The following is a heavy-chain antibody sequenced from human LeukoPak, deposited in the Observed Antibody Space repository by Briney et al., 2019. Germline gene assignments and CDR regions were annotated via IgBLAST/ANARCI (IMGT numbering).Heavy chain of an antibody. D-gene: IGHD2-2*02. Sequence: AAVKVSCKASGYTLTGYYMHWVRQAPGQGLEWVGWINPNSGVTNYAQKLQGRVTMTRDTSISTAYMELSRLRSDDTAVYYCARGDCSSTSGYMNNWFDPWGQGTLVTVSS. V-gene: IGHV1-2*02. CDR1: GYTLTGYY. J-gene: IGHJ5*02. CDR3: ARGDCSSTSGYMNNWFDP. CDR2: INPNSGVT.